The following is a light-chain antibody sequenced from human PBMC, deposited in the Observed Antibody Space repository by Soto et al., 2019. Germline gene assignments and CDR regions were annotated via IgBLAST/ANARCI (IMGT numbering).Light chain of an antibody. V-gene: IGLV2-14*01. CDR1: SSDVGGYDH. Sequence: QSVRTQPASGYGSHGQSLAISCTGTSSDVGGYDHVSWYQQHPGKAPKLMIYEVTNRPSGVSNRFSGSKSGNTASLTISGLQAEDEADYYCISYASINTYVFGTGTKVTV. J-gene: IGLJ1*01. CDR3: ISYASINTYV. CDR2: EVT.